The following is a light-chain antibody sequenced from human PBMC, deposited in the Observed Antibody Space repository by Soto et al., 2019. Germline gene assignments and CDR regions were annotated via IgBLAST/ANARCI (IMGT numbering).Light chain of an antibody. J-gene: IGKJ4*01. Sequence: EIVMTQSPATLSVSPGERATLSCRASQSVSINLAWYQQKPGQAPRLLIYGASTRATSIPARFSGSGSGTEFTPTISSLQSEDFAVYYCLQYTNWPPTTFGGGTNVEIQ. V-gene: IGKV3-15*01. CDR1: QSVSIN. CDR2: GAS. CDR3: LQYTNWPPTT.